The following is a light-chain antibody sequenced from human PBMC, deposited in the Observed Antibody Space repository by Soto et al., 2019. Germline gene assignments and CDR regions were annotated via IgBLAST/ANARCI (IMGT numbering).Light chain of an antibody. CDR2: GAS. CDR1: QSISIY. V-gene: IGKV3-15*01. J-gene: IGKJ5*01. CDR3: LHYNSWPPIT. Sequence: EIVMTQSPATLSVSPGESATLSCRASQSISIYLAWYQQKPGQAPRLLIYGASARATGIPARFSGSGSGTEFTLTISSLQSEDFAVYYCLHYNSWPPITLVPGTRPQIK.